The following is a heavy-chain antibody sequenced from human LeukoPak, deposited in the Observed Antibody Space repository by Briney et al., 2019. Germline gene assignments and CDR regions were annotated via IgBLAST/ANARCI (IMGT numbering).Heavy chain of an antibody. CDR1: GYTFTGYY. CDR2: INPNSGGT. Sequence: ASVKVSCKASGYTFTGYYMHWVRQAPGQGLEWTGWINPNSGGTNYAQKFQGRVTMTRDTSISTAYMELSRLRSDDTAVYYCARGLRYCSSTSCLNWFDPWGQGTLVTVSS. J-gene: IGHJ5*02. V-gene: IGHV1-2*02. CDR3: ARGLRYCSSTSCLNWFDP. D-gene: IGHD2-2*01.